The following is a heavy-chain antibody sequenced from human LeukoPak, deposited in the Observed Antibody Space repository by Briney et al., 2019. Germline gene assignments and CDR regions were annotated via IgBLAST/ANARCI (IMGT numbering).Heavy chain of an antibody. CDR1: GFTFSSYA. J-gene: IGHJ5*02. Sequence: GGSLRLSCAASGFTFSSYAMSWVRQAPGKGLEWVSAISGSGGSTYYADSVKGRFTISRDNSKNTLYLQMNSLRAEDTAVYYCVTDPPDSGWAFWSWGQGALVTVSA. D-gene: IGHD6-19*01. CDR2: ISGSGGST. CDR3: VTDPPDSGWAFWS. V-gene: IGHV3-23*01.